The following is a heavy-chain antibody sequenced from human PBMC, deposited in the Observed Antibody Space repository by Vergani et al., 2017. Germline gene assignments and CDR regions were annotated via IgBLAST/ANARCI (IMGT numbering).Heavy chain of an antibody. J-gene: IGHJ4*02. CDR2: ISGGGGST. CDR1: GFTFSSYA. Sequence: EVQLLESGGGLVQPGGSPRLSCAASGFTFSSYAMSWVRQAPGKGLEWVSAISGGGGSTYYADSVKGRFTISRDKSKNTLYLQMNSLRAEDTAVYYCAKDHVSADAEGELDYWGQGTLVTVSS. V-gene: IGHV3-23*01. CDR3: AKDHVSADAEGELDY.